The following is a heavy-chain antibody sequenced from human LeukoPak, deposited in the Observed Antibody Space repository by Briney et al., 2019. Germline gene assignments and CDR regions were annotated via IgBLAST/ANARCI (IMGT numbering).Heavy chain of an antibody. D-gene: IGHD5-18*01. CDR3: ARDRVAYSYGYDY. J-gene: IGHJ4*02. V-gene: IGHV4-30-2*01. CDR2: IYHSGST. CDR1: GGSISSGGYY. Sequence: PSQTLSLTCTVSGGSISSGGYYWSWIRQPPGKGLEWIGYIYHSGSTYYNPSLKSRVTISVDTSKNQFSLKLSSVTAADTAVYYCARDRVAYSYGYDYWGQGTLVTVSS.